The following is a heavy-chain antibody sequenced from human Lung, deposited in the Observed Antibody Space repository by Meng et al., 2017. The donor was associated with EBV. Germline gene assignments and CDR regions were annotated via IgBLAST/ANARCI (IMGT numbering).Heavy chain of an antibody. Sequence: QVFHSGPEVKKPGSSVIVSCKSSGDAVSNYYIHWVRQAPGQRLEWMGLITPSSRTSYAQKFQCRVTMTRDTSTSTLYMELFSLRSDDTAGYYCARSASYAKDYWGQGTLVTVSS. CDR3: ARSASYAKDY. CDR2: ITPSSRT. CDR1: GDAVSNYY. D-gene: IGHD5-18*01. V-gene: IGHV1-46*01. J-gene: IGHJ4*02.